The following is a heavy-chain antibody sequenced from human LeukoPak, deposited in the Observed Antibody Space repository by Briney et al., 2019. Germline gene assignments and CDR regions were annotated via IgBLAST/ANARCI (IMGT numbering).Heavy chain of an antibody. CDR1: GYTFTAYY. CDR3: ATVRMGATPFDY. V-gene: IGHV1-2*02. CDR2: VSPNNGGT. Sequence: GASVKVSCKASGYTFTAYYIHWVRQAPGQRLEWMGWVSPNNGGTNYAQKFQGRVTMTSDTSISTAYMELSRLRSDDTAVYYCATVRMGATPFDYWGQGTLVTVSS. J-gene: IGHJ4*02. D-gene: IGHD1-26*01.